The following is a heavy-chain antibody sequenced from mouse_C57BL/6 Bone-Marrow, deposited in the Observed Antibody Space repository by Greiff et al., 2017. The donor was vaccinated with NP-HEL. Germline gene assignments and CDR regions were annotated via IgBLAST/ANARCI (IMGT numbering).Heavy chain of an antibody. CDR2: IDPENGDT. Sequence: EVQLQESGAELVRPGASVKLSCTASGFNIKDDYMHWVKQRPEQGLEWIGWIDPENGDTEYASKFQGKATITADTSSNTAYLQLSSLTSEDTAVYYCTTWDGAYWGQGTLVTVSA. D-gene: IGHD2-3*01. J-gene: IGHJ3*01. CDR1: GFNIKDDY. V-gene: IGHV14-4*01. CDR3: TTWDGAY.